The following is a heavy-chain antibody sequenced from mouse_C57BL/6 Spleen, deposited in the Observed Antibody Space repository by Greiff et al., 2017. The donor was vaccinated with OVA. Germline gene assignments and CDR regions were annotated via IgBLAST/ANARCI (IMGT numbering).Heavy chain of an antibody. CDR2: ISSGGDYI. CDR3: TRDGYDGAWFAY. J-gene: IGHJ3*01. V-gene: IGHV5-9-1*02. CDR1: GFTFSSYA. Sequence: EVQLQESGEGLVKPGGSLKLSCAASGFTFSSYAMSWVRQTPEKRLEWVAYISSGGDYIYYADTVKGRFTISRDNARNTLYLQMSSLKSEDTAMYYCTRDGYDGAWFAYWGQGTLVTVSA. D-gene: IGHD2-2*01.